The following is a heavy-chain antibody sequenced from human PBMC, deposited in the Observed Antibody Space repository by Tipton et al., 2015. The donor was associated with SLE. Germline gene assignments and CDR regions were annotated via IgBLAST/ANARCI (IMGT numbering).Heavy chain of an antibody. Sequence: SLRLSCAASGFTLSTYEMNWVRQAPGKGLEWVSFISRSDRTIYYADSVRGRFTISRDSAKNSLYLQMDCLRAEDTAVYYCARPIITPSRYYYYMDVWGKGTTVTVSS. V-gene: IGHV3-48*03. CDR1: GFTLSTYE. D-gene: IGHD5-24*01. CDR3: ARPIITPSRYYYYMDV. J-gene: IGHJ6*03. CDR2: ISRSDRTI.